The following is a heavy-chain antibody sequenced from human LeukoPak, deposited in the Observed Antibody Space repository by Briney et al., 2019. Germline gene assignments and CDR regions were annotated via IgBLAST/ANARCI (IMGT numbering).Heavy chain of an antibody. D-gene: IGHD3-10*01. Sequence: PSETLSLTCTVSGGSISSGGYYWSWIRQHPGKGLEWIGYIFYGGSTYYNPSLKSRVTISVDASKNQFSLKLSSVTAADTAVYYCARDKRSGMGLDVWGQGITVTVSS. CDR3: ARDKRSGMGLDV. J-gene: IGHJ6*02. V-gene: IGHV4-31*03. CDR1: GGSISSGGYY. CDR2: IFYGGST.